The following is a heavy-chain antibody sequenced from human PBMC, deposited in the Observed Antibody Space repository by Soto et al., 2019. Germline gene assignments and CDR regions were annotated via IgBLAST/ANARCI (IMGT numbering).Heavy chain of an antibody. D-gene: IGHD2-2*01. V-gene: IGHV4-30-4*01. J-gene: IGHJ4*02. CDR2: IYYSGST. CDR1: GGSISSGDYY. Sequence: SETLSHTCTVSGGSISSGDYYWSWIRQPPGKGLEWIGYIYYSGSTYYNPSLKSRVTISVDTSKNQFSLKLSSVTAADTAVYYCALSEGYCSSTSCYGDFDYWGQGTLVTVSS. CDR3: ALSEGYCSSTSCYGDFDY.